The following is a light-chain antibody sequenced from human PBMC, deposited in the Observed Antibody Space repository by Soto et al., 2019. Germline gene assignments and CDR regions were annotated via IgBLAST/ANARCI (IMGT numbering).Light chain of an antibody. CDR2: SGN. CDR1: YSNIGSNI. CDR3: AEWDDSLNAWV. Sequence: QSVLTQPPSASGTPGQRVTISCSGKYSNIGSNIVNWYQQLPGTAPKLLIYSGNQRPSGVPDRFSASKSGTSASLAISGLQSEDEADYYCAEWDDSLNAWVFGGGTKLTVL. V-gene: IGLV1-44*01. J-gene: IGLJ3*02.